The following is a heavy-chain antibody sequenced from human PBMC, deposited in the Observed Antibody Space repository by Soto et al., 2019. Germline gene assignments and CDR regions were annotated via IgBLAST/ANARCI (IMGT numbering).Heavy chain of an antibody. D-gene: IGHD3-22*01. CDR1: GFTFSSYA. V-gene: IGHV3-30-3*01. J-gene: IGHJ4*02. CDR2: ISYDGSNK. Sequence: GGSLRLSCAASGFTFSSYAMHWVRQAPGKGLEWVAVISYDGSNKYYADSVKGRFTISRDNSKNTLYLQMNSLRAEDTAVYYCARNGRSGYTDVNFDYWGQGTLVTVSS. CDR3: ARNGRSGYTDVNFDY.